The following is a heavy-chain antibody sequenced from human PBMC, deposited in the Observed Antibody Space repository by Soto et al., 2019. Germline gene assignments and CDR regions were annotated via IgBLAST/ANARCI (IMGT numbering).Heavy chain of an antibody. Sequence: QVQLVESGGGVVQPGRSLRLSCAASGFTFSPYAMHWVRQAPGKGLEWVAVISADENNIYYADSVKGRFTISRDNSKNTLYLQMDGLRAEDTAGYYCARDVRKLRFFDYWGQGTLVTVSS. J-gene: IGHJ4*02. D-gene: IGHD3-3*01. V-gene: IGHV3-30-3*01. CDR3: ARDVRKLRFFDY. CDR2: ISADENNI. CDR1: GFTFSPYA.